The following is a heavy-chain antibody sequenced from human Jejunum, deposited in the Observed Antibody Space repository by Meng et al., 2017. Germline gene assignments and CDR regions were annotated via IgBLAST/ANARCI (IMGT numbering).Heavy chain of an antibody. CDR3: ARDHRSGYHNYYYNYGLDV. J-gene: IGHJ6*01. CDR2: ILYDGSDK. Sequence: GESLKISCAASRFTFSSYPMHWVRQAPGKGLEWVAVILYDGSDKYADSVKGRFTISRDNSKNTLYLQMNSLRPEDTALYYCARDHRSGYHNYYYNYGLDVWGQGNTV. D-gene: IGHD3-3*01. CDR1: RFTFSSYP. V-gene: IGHV3-30*01.